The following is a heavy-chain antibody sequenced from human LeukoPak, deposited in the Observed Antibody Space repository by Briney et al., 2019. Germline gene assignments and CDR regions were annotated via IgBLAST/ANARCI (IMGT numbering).Heavy chain of an antibody. V-gene: IGHV1-69*04. CDR2: IIPILGTA. CDR3: ARERCTNGVCYKGAEYFQH. J-gene: IGHJ1*01. CDR1: GGTFSSYA. D-gene: IGHD2-8*01. Sequence: SVKVSCKASGGTFSSYAISWVRQAPGQGLEWMGRIIPILGTANYAQKFQGRVTITADKSTSTAYMELSSLRSEDTAVYYCARERCTNGVCYKGAEYFQHWGQGTLVTVSS.